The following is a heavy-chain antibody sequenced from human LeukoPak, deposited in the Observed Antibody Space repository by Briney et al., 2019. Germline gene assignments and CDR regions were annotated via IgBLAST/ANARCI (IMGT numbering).Heavy chain of an antibody. V-gene: IGHV3-13*04. D-gene: IGHD6-19*01. Sequence: GGSLRLSCAASGFTFSTYDMLWVRHATGKGLEWVSAINTAGDTYYSGSVRGRFTISRENAENSLYLQMNSLRAGDTAVFYCVRAPPGSGWLVDYWGQGTVVTVS. J-gene: IGHJ4*02. CDR1: GFTFSTYD. CDR2: INTAGDT. CDR3: VRAPPGSGWLVDY.